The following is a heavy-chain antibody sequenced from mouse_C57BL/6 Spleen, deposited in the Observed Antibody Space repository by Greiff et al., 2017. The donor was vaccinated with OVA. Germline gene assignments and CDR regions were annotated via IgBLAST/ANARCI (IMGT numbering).Heavy chain of an antibody. Sequence: QVQLQQSGAELVRPGASVTLSCKASGYTFTDYEMHWVKQTPVHGLEWIGAIDPETGGTAYNQKFKGKAILTADKSSSTAYMELRSLTSEDSAVYYCTRRKDYDVGGAMDYWGQGTSVTVSS. CDR2: IDPETGGT. D-gene: IGHD2-4*01. V-gene: IGHV1-15*01. CDR3: TRRKDYDVGGAMDY. CDR1: GYTFTDYE. J-gene: IGHJ4*01.